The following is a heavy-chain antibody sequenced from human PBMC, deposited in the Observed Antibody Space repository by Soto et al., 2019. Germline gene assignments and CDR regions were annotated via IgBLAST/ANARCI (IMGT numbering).Heavy chain of an antibody. CDR1: GGSIRSLD. V-gene: IGHV4-59*11. Sequence: QVQLQESGPGLVKPSETLSVTCSVSGGSIRSLDWTWIRQPPGKGLEWIGYISDSGRSNYNPSLKRRVTMSVDTSKNQFSLTLTSVTAADTAVYYCARDPGSSGYEGAKWGQGTLVTVSS. CDR3: ARDPGSSGYEGAK. CDR2: ISDSGRS. D-gene: IGHD3-22*01. J-gene: IGHJ4*02.